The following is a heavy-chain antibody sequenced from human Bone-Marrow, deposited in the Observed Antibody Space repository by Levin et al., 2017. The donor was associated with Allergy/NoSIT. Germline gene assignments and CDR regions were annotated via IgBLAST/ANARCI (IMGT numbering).Heavy chain of an antibody. CDR1: GGSISGYH. V-gene: IGHV4-59*03. J-gene: IGHJ5*02. D-gene: IGHD3-22*01. CDR3: VKYSSGWNNWFDP. Sequence: SETLSLTCTVSGGSISGYHWSWVRQPPGRGLEWIAYIHYRGSTNYNPSLKSRVTVSVDTSKNQFSLRLSSVTAADTAVYYCVKYSSGWNNWFDPWGQGTLVTVSS. CDR2: IHYRGST.